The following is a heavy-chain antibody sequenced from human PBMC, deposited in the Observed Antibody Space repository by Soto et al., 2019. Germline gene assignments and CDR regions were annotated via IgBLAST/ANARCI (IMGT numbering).Heavy chain of an antibody. V-gene: IGHV1-69*18. Sequence: QVQLVQSGPEVKKPGSSVKVSCKASGGTFSNYPISWVRQAPGQGLEWMGTLLPIIGTTNYAQKFRDRITLTADESTNTAYMEVRSLTSEDTAVYYCARDRPLRGFDCWGKGTLVTVSS. D-gene: IGHD3-16*01. CDR3: ARDRPLRGFDC. J-gene: IGHJ4*02. CDR1: GGTFSNYP. CDR2: LLPIIGTT.